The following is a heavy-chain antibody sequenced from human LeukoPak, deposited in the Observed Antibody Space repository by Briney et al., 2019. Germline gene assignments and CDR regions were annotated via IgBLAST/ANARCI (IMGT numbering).Heavy chain of an antibody. CDR3: AREDTPYYYDSSGYYPWYFDY. CDR2: IIPIFGTA. V-gene: IGHV1-69*13. D-gene: IGHD3-22*01. CDR1: GGTFSSYA. J-gene: IGHJ4*02. Sequence: ASVKVSCKASGGTFSSYAISWVRQAPGQGLEWMGGIIPIFGTANYAQKFQGRVTITADESTSAAYMELSSLRSEDTAVYYCAREDTPYYYDSSGYYPWYFDYWGQGTLVTVSS.